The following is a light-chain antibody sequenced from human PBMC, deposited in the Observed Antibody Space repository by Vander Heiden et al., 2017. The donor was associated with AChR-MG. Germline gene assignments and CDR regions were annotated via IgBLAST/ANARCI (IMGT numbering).Light chain of an antibody. CDR3: LLSYGGICVV. CDR1: TGPVTSGHY. Sequence: HAVVTQEPSLTGSPGRTVIFTCGSSTGPVTSGHYPYWFQQKPGQAPRTLISDTNSKKSWTPARFSGSLFGGKAALTLTDAQPEDEAEYYCLLSYGGICVVFGGGTKLTVL. CDR2: DTN. J-gene: IGLJ2*01. V-gene: IGLV7-46*01.